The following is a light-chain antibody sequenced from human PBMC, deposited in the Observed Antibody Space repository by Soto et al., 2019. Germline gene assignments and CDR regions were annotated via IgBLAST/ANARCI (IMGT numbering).Light chain of an antibody. CDR1: QDVVNY. Sequence: DIQMTQSPSSLSASVGDRVTITCRAGQDVVNYLNWYQQKPGKAPRLLIYAASSLQTGVPSRFSGSGSGTDFTLTISSLQPEDFGTYYCQQAISFPITFGQGTRLEIK. CDR2: AAS. J-gene: IGKJ5*01. V-gene: IGKV1-12*01. CDR3: QQAISFPIT.